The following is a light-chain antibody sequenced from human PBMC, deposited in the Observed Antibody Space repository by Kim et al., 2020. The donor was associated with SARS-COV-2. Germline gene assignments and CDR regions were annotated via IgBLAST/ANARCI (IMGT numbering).Light chain of an antibody. CDR3: QQYKSHRT. CDR2: KAS. CDR1: QSIGDS. V-gene: IGKV1-5*03. J-gene: IGKJ1*01. Sequence: SASVRDRVTIPCRASQSIGDSLAWYQQKPGKAPNFLIYKASSLQSGVPSRFSGSGSGTEFTLTISSLQPDDFATYYCQQYKSHRTFGQGTKVEIK.